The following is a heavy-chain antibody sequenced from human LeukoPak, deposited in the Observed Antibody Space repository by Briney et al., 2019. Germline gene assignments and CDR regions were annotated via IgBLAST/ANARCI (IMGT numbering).Heavy chain of an antibody. J-gene: IGHJ5*02. Sequence: PSETLSLTCTVSGGSISSSSYYWGWIRQPPGKGLEWIGYIYYSGSTNYNPSLKSRVTISVDTSKNQFSLKLSSVTAADTAVYYCARYNYDFWSGYSKWFDPWGQGTLVTASS. CDR1: GGSISSSSYY. CDR3: ARYNYDFWSGYSKWFDP. CDR2: IYYSGST. V-gene: IGHV4-61*05. D-gene: IGHD3-3*01.